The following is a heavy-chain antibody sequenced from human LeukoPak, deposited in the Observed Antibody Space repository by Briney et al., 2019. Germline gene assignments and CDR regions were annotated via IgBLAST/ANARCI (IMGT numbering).Heavy chain of an antibody. D-gene: IGHD3/OR15-3a*01. CDR1: GGSFSGYY. V-gene: IGHV4-34*01. Sequence: PSETLSLTCAVYGGSFSGYYWSWIRQPPGKGLEWIGEINHSGSTNYNPSLKSRVTISVETSKNQFSLKLSSVTAADTAVYYCARGDVDTFDYWGQGTLVTVSS. CDR3: ARGDVDTFDY. J-gene: IGHJ4*02. CDR2: INHSGST.